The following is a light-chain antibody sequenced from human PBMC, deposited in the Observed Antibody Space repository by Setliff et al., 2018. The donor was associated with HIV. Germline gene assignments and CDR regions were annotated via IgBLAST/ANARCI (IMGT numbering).Light chain of an antibody. J-gene: IGLJ1*01. CDR3: CSYSGTFTLV. CDR2: DVT. Sequence: QSVLAQPASVSGSPGQSITISCTGTSSDVGSYNLVSWYQQHPGKAPKLMIYDVTTRPSGVSNRFSGSKSGSTASLTISGLQAEDEADYYCCSYSGTFTLVFGTGTKVTVL. CDR1: SSDVGSYNL. V-gene: IGLV2-23*02.